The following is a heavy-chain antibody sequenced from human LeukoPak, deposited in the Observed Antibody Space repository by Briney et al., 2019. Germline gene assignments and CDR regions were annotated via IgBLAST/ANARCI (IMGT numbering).Heavy chain of an antibody. V-gene: IGHV3-48*03. CDR3: AREYDYGDCFDY. CDR1: GFTFSGYE. CDR2: ISSSGSTI. J-gene: IGHJ4*02. Sequence: GGALRLSCAASGFTFSGYEMKRVRPAQGKGVEWVSYISSSGSTIYYADSVKGRFTISRDNAKNSLYLQMNGLRAEDTAVYYCAREYDYGDCFDYWGQGTLVTVSS. D-gene: IGHD4-17*01.